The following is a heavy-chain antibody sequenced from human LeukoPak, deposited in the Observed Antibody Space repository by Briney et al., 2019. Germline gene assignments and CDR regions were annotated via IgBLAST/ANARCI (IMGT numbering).Heavy chain of an antibody. CDR3: ARGYILAAAGTYYYYYMDV. CDR1: GGSISSYY. D-gene: IGHD6-13*01. V-gene: IGHV4-4*07. J-gene: IGHJ6*03. Sequence: SETLSLTCTVSGGSISSYYWSWLRQPAGKGLEWIGRIYTSGSTNYNPSLKSRVTMSVDTSKNQFSLKLSSVTAADTAVYYCARGYILAAAGTYYYYYMDVWGKGTTVTVSS. CDR2: IYTSGST.